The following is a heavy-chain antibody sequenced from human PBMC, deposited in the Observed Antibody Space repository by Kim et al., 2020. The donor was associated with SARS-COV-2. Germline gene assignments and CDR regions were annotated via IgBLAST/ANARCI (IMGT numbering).Heavy chain of an antibody. J-gene: IGHJ4*02. CDR3: AKDRHIAAAGYYFDY. Sequence: DSVKGRFTSNRDNSKNTLYPQMNSLRAEDSAVDYCAKDRHIAAAGYYFDYWGQGTLVTVSS. V-gene: IGHV3-30*02. D-gene: IGHD6-13*01.